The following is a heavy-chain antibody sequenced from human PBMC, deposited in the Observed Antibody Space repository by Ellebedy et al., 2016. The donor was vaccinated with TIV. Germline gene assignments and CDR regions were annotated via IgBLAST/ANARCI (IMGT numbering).Heavy chain of an antibody. CDR1: GGSINTYC. Sequence: MPGGSLRLSCTLPGGSINTYCWSWIRPPAGRGLEWIVRSYPIGTTYYNPSLKSRVTMSADTTKNQVFLKLTSVTAADTAVYFCARNRGLGEINAFDPWGQGTLVIVSS. D-gene: IGHD1-26*01. CDR2: SYPIGTT. V-gene: IGHV4-4*07. CDR3: ARNRGLGEINAFDP. J-gene: IGHJ5*02.